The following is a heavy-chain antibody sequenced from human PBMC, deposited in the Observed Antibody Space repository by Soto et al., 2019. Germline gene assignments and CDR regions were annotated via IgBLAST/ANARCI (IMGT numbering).Heavy chain of an antibody. Sequence: QVQLVESGGGVVQPGRSLSLSCAASGFTFSTYAMHWVRQAPGKGLEWVAIISYDGNNKYYADSVKGRFTISRDNSKNTLYLHFISLRFVDTVGYYCAGGWGVFGAPPFVYWGQGTVVTVSS. D-gene: IGHD3-10*01. CDR2: ISYDGNNK. CDR1: GFTFSTYA. CDR3: AGGWGVFGAPPFVY. J-gene: IGHJ4*02. V-gene: IGHV3-30-3*01.